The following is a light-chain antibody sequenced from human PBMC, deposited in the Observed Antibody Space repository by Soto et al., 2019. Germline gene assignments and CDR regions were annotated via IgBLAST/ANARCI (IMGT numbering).Light chain of an antibody. CDR3: QQYNSYSPWT. Sequence: DIQMTQSPSTLSASVGDRVTITCRASQSISGWLAWYQQKPGKAPKLLIYDVSSLESGVPSRFSGSGSGTEFTLTISSLQPDDFATYYCQQYNSYSPWTFGQGTKVDI. V-gene: IGKV1-5*01. CDR2: DVS. CDR1: QSISGW. J-gene: IGKJ1*01.